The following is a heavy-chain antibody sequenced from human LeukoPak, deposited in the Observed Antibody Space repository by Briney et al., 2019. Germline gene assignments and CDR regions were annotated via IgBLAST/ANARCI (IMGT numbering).Heavy chain of an antibody. V-gene: IGHV3-30*18. Sequence: PGRSLRLSRAASGFTFSSYGVHWVRQDPGKWLEWVAVISYDGSNKYYADSVKGRFTISRDNSKNTLYLQMNSLRAEDTAVYYCAKDLGGVIDYWGQGTLGTVSS. CDR3: AKDLGGVIDY. D-gene: IGHD3-16*01. J-gene: IGHJ4*02. CDR2: ISYDGSNK. CDR1: GFTFSSYG.